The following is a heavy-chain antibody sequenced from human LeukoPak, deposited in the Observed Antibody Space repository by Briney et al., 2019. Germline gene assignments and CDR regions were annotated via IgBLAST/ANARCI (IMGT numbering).Heavy chain of an antibody. J-gene: IGHJ3*02. Sequence: GGSLRLSCAASGFTFSSYEMNWVRQAPGKGLEWVSYISSSGSTIYYADSVKGRFTISRDNAKNSLYLQMNSLRAEDTAVYYCARGVYYDSSGYPDAFDTWGQGTMVTVSS. V-gene: IGHV3-48*03. CDR2: ISSSGSTI. CDR3: ARGVYYDSSGYPDAFDT. D-gene: IGHD3-22*01. CDR1: GFTFSSYE.